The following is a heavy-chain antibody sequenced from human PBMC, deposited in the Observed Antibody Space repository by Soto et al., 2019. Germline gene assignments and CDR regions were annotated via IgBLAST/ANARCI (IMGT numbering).Heavy chain of an antibody. Sequence: GGFMIHSWTAAGFKVINYGGSWVRQAPGRGLEWMANIKYDGSEKYYVDSVKGRLTISRDNAKNSLYLQMNSLRAEDTAVYYCASSPHKDSRPDYWGQGTLVTVSS. CDR3: ASSPHKDSRPDY. V-gene: IGHV3-7*03. D-gene: IGHD3-22*01. J-gene: IGHJ4*02. CDR2: IKYDGSEK. CDR1: GFKVINYG.